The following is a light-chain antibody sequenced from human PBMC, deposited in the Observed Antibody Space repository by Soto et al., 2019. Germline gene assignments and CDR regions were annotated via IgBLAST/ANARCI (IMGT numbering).Light chain of an antibody. CDR1: QTISSW. CDR3: QQSYSTPR. J-gene: IGKJ4*01. Sequence: DIQMTQSPSTLSASVGDRVTITCRASQTISSWLAWYQQKPGKAPKLLIYAASNLQSGVPSRFSGSGSGTDFTLTINTLQPEDIATYYCQQSYSTPRFGGGTKVDIK. CDR2: AAS. V-gene: IGKV1-39*01.